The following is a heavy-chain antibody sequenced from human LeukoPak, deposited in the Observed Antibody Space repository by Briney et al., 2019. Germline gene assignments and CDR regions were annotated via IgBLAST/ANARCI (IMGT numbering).Heavy chain of an antibody. V-gene: IGHV3-11*01. J-gene: IGHJ4*02. D-gene: IGHD3-22*01. Sequence: GRSLRLSCAASGFAFSDYYMSWIRQAPGKGLEWISYIYDSGRTIYYADSVKGRFTISRDNAKHSVYLQMNNLGAEDTAVYYCARDRLGDYDHSGYYDKWGQGTLVTVSS. CDR2: IYDSGRTI. CDR3: ARDRLGDYDHSGYYDK. CDR1: GFAFSDYY.